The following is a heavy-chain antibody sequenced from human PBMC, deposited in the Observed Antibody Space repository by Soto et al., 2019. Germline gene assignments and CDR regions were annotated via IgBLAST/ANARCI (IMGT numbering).Heavy chain of an antibody. CDR1: GTSTNPYY. J-gene: IGHJ4*02. CDR3: ERVRNSRDIEY. CDR2: IFHRGST. D-gene: IGHD3-22*01. V-gene: IGHV4-59*12. Sequence: SESRSRPCNVSGTSTNPYYWSWIRQPPQKGLQRNAYIFHRGSTTDNPSLKSRVTISIVASKKYFSLRLNYVTAAATAVYYCERVRNSRDIEYWGQGIRVTVAS.